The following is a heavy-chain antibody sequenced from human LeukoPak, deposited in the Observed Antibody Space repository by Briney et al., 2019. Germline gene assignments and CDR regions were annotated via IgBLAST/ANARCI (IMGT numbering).Heavy chain of an antibody. CDR3: ARQQVDIVVVVAAHFDY. Sequence: PGGSLRLSCAASGFTFSSYGMHWVRQAPGKGLEWVACIYPDGTNKDYADSVKGRFIISRDNSKNTLYVQMNSLRAEDTALYYCARQQVDIVVVVAAHFDYWGRGTLVTVSS. J-gene: IGHJ4*02. D-gene: IGHD2-15*01. CDR2: IYPDGTNK. V-gene: IGHV3-30*12. CDR1: GFTFSSYG.